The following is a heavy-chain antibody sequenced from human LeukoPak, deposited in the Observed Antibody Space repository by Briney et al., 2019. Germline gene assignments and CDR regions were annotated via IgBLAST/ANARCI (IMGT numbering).Heavy chain of an antibody. CDR2: IYSGGST. D-gene: IGHD1-14*01. CDR1: GFTVSSNY. J-gene: IGHJ6*02. Sequence: GGSLRLSCAASGFTVSSNYMSWVRQAPGKGLEWVSVIYSGGSTYYADSVKGRFTISRDNSKNTLYLQMNGLRAEDTAVYYCARDQNPYGYYYYYGMDVWGQGTTVTVSS. CDR3: ARDQNPYGYYYYYGMDV. V-gene: IGHV3-66*01.